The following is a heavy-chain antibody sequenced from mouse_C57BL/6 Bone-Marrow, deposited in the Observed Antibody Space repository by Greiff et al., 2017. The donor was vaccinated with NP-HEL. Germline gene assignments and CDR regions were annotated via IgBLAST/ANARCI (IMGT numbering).Heavy chain of an antibody. Sequence: VQLQQSGAELVRPGASVKLSCTASGFNIKDDYMHWVKQRPEQGLEWIGWIDPENGDTEYASQFQGKATITADTSSNTAYLQLSSLTSEDTAVYYCTNGSLFDYWGQGTTLTVSS. CDR1: GFNIKDDY. D-gene: IGHD1-1*01. CDR3: TNGSLFDY. V-gene: IGHV14-4*01. CDR2: IDPENGDT. J-gene: IGHJ2*01.